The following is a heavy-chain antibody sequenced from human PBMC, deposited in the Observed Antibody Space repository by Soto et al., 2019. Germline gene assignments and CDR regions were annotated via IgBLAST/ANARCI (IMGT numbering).Heavy chain of an antibody. Sequence: GGSLRLSCEASGFTFSTYAMHWVRQTPGKGLEWLAVISHDGDKEHISDSVKGRFAISRDNSKNTLYLQISSLKDEDTAVYQCVASALSFDFWGQGTPVTVS. CDR1: GFTFSTYA. CDR2: ISHDGDKE. D-gene: IGHD3-16*02. J-gene: IGHJ4*02. CDR3: VASALSFDF. V-gene: IGHV3-30*09.